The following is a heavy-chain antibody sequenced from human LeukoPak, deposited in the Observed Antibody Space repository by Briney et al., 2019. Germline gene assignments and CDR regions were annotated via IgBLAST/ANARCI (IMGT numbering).Heavy chain of an antibody. CDR1: GFTFSSYG. V-gene: IGHV3-33*06. CDR2: IWYDGSNK. J-gene: IGHJ4*02. Sequence: GRSLRLSCAASGFTFSSYGMHWVRQAPGKGLEWVAVIWYDGSNKYYADSVKGRFTISRDNSKNMLYLQMNSLRAEDTAVYYCAKDRLQYYYGSGYSDFDYWGQGTLVTVSS. D-gene: IGHD3-10*01. CDR3: AKDRLQYYYGSGYSDFDY.